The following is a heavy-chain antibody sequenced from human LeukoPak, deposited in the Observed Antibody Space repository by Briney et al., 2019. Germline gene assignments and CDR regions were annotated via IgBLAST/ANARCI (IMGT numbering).Heavy chain of an antibody. CDR2: ISGSGGST. Sequence: GRSLRLSCAASGFTFSSYAMSWVRQAPGKGLEWVSAISGSGGSTYYADSVKGRFTISRDNSKNTLYLQMNSLRAEDTAVYYCAKLMEDYYDSSGYYYGAAGAFDIWGQGTMVTVSS. D-gene: IGHD3-22*01. CDR3: AKLMEDYYDSSGYYYGAAGAFDI. V-gene: IGHV3-23*01. J-gene: IGHJ3*02. CDR1: GFTFSSYA.